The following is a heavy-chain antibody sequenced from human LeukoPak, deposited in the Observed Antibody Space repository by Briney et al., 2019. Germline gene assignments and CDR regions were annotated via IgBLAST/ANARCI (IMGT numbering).Heavy chain of an antibody. CDR2: IYTNTGNP. V-gene: IGHV7-4-1*02. CDR1: GYTFTSYA. J-gene: IGHJ4*02. Sequence: ASVKVSCKASGYTFTSYAMNWVRQAPGQGLEWMGWIYTNTGNPTFAQGFTGRFVFSFHTSLSTAYLQINSLKADDTAVYYCARGRFPRSSSHIYDYWGQGILVTVSS. CDR3: ARGRFPRSSSHIYDY. D-gene: IGHD6-6*01.